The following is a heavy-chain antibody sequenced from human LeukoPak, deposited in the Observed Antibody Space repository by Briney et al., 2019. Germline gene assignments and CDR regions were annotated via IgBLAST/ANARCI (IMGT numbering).Heavy chain of an antibody. CDR3: AKGDVTGYYYGAFDY. CDR2: LSYDGSNK. D-gene: IGHD3-9*01. CDR1: GFTFSSYG. V-gene: IGHV3-30*18. J-gene: IGHJ4*02. Sequence: PGRSLRLSCAASGFTFSSYGMHWVRQAPGKGLEWVAVLSYDGSNKYYADSVKGRFTISRDNSKNTLYLQMNSLRAEDTAVYYCAKGDVTGYYYGAFDYWGQGTLVTVSS.